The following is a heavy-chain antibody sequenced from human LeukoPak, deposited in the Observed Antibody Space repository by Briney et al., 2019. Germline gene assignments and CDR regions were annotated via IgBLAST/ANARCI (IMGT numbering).Heavy chain of an antibody. CDR3: AKDQYSSSYYFDY. D-gene: IGHD6-6*01. CDR1: GFTFSSYG. J-gene: IGHJ4*02. CDR2: IRYDGSNK. V-gene: IGHV3-30*02. Sequence: PGGSLRLSCAASGFTFSSYGMHWVRQAPGKGLEWVAFIRYDGSNKYYTDSVKGRFTISRGNSKNTLYLQMNSLRAEDTAVYYCAKDQYSSSYYFDYWGQGTLVTVSS.